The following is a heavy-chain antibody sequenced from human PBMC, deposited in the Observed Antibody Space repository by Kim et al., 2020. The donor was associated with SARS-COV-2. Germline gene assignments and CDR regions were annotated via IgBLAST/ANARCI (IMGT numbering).Heavy chain of an antibody. CDR2: ST. V-gene: IGHV4-39*01. D-gene: IGHD6-19*01. CDR3: ARHLISVPYDV. Sequence: STYFSPSRKRRVPISVDPSKNHFSLRMNSVTAADTAVYYCARHLISVPYDVWGQGTTVTVSS. J-gene: IGHJ6*02.